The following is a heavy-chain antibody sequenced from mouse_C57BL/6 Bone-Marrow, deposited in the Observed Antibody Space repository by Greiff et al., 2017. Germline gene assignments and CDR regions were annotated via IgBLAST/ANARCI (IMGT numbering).Heavy chain of an antibody. J-gene: IGHJ2*01. D-gene: IGHD1-1*01. Sequence: EVQLQQSGPELVKPGASVKMSCKASGYTFTDYNMNWVKQSHGKSLEWIGYINPNNGGTSYNEKFKGKATLTVNKSSSTAYMELRSLTSEDSAVYYCARILRYFDYWGQGTTLTVSS. CDR3: ARILRYFDY. CDR2: INPNNGGT. V-gene: IGHV1-22*01. CDR1: GYTFTDYN.